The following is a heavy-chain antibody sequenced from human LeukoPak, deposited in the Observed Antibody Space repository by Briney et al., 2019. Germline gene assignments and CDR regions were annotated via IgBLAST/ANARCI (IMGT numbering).Heavy chain of an antibody. CDR1: GYTFTGYY. V-gene: IGHV1-18*04. D-gene: IGHD6-6*01. J-gene: IGHJ4*02. CDR3: ARVLPWEFEYSSSDFDY. Sequence: GASVKVSCKASGYTFTGYYMHWVRQAPGQGLEWMGWISAYNGNTNYAQKLQGRVTMTTDTSTSTAYMELRSLRSDDTAVYYCARVLPWEFEYSSSDFDYWGQGTLVTVSS. CDR2: ISAYNGNT.